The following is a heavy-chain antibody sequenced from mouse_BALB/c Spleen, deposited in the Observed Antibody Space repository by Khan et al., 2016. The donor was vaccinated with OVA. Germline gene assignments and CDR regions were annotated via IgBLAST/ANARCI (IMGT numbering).Heavy chain of an antibody. Sequence: VQLKESGPGLVKPSQSLSLTCTVTGYSITSGYAWNWIRQFPGNKLEWMGYISYSGGTSYNPSLKSRLSSTLDTSKNQFFLQLNTVTTEDTATYYCARGNYYGYYFDYRGQGTPLTVSS. J-gene: IGHJ2*01. CDR3: ARGNYYGYYFDY. V-gene: IGHV3-2*02. CDR2: ISYSGGT. D-gene: IGHD1-1*01. CDR1: GYSITSGYA.